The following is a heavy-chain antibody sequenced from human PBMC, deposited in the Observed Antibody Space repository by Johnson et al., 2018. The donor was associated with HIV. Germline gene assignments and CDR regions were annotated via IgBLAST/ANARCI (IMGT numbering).Heavy chain of an antibody. CDR3: ASQVRGLRLGVDAFDI. CDR2: IGTIAGDT. V-gene: IGHV3-13*01. J-gene: IGHJ3*02. CDR1: GFTFEDYG. D-gene: IGHD5-12*01. Sequence: VQLVESGGGVVRPGGSLRLSCAVSGFTFEDYGISWVRQVTGKGLEWVSAIGTIAGDTFYSASVKGRFTISRENAKDSLYLQMNSLRVEDTAVYYCASQVRGLRLGVDAFDIWGQGTLVTVSS.